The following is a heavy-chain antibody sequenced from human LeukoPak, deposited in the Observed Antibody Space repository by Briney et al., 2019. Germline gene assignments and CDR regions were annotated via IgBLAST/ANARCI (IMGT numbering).Heavy chain of an antibody. CDR1: GFTFSDYY. D-gene: IGHD6-13*01. J-gene: IGHJ3*02. CDR3: ARGCDSSSWYCAFDI. CDR2: ISSSGSTI. V-gene: IGHV3-11*01. Sequence: PGGSLRLSCAASGFTFSDYYMSWIRQAPGKGLEWVSYISSSGSTIYYADSVKGRFTISRDNAKNSLYLQMNRLRAEDSAVYYCARGCDSSSWYCAFDIWGQGTMVTVSS.